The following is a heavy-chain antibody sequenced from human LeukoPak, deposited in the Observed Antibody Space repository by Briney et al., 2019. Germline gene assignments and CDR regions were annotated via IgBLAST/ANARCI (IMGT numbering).Heavy chain of an antibody. J-gene: IGHJ5*02. CDR3: ASMVRGVLRS. Sequence: SETLSLTCTVSGDSISSGDYFWTWIRQPPGKGLEWIGYIYTSGNTYYNPSLKSRVTFAVETSKNQFSLRLSSVTAADTAVYHCASMVRGVLRSWGQGSLVTVSS. D-gene: IGHD3-10*01. V-gene: IGHV4-30-4*01. CDR2: IYTSGNT. CDR1: GDSISSGDYF.